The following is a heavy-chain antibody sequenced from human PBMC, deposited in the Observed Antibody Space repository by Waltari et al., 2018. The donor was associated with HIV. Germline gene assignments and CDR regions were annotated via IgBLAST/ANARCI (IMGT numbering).Heavy chain of an antibody. CDR3: ARDPSPPILYDILTGYYFDY. D-gene: IGHD3-9*01. CDR2: VRYEGSNK. V-gene: IGHV3-30*02. J-gene: IGHJ4*02. CDR1: ALLLPTYP. Sequence: VQLVAPGGGVVHPGGSLSLSFPPCALLLPTYPTPWVSLAPGKGLEWVAFVRYEGSNKDYADSVKGRFTICRDNSKDTLYLQMNSLRADDTAVYYFARDPSPPILYDILTGYYFDYWGQGTLVTVSS.